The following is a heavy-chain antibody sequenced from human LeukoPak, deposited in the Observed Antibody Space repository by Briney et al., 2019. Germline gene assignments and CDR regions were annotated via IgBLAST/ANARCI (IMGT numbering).Heavy chain of an antibody. Sequence: ASVKVSCKASGYTFTGYYMHWVRQAPGQGLEWMGWINPNSGGTNYAQKFQGRVTMTRDTSISTAYMELSRLRSDDTAVYYCARSQGYSSSWYVFDIWGQGTMVTVSS. D-gene: IGHD6-13*01. V-gene: IGHV1-2*02. J-gene: IGHJ3*02. CDR1: GYTFTGYY. CDR2: INPNSGGT. CDR3: ARSQGYSSSWYVFDI.